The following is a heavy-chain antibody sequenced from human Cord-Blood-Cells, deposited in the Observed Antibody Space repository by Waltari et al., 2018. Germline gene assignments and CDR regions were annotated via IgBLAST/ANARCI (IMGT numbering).Heavy chain of an antibody. J-gene: IGHJ4*02. Sequence: QVQLVQSGAEVKKPGSSVKVSCKASGGTFSSYAISWVRQAPGQGLEWMGGIIPSFGTANYAQKFQGRVTITADESTSTAYMELSSLRSEDTAVYYCARALDDSSGYVLYSTDYWGQGTLVTVSS. CDR3: ARALDDSSGYVLYSTDY. V-gene: IGHV1-69*01. D-gene: IGHD3-22*01. CDR1: GGTFSSYA. CDR2: IIPSFGTA.